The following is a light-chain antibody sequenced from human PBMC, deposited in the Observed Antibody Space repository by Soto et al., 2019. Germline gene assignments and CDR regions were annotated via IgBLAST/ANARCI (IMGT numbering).Light chain of an antibody. CDR2: TAS. Sequence: DIQMTQSPSTLSASVGDRVTITCRASQSISSWLAWYQQKPGKAPNLLVYTASSLESGVPSRFSGSGSGTEFTLTISSLQPDDFATYYCQQYKSLPYTFGQGTKLEIK. CDR3: QQYKSLPYT. CDR1: QSISSW. J-gene: IGKJ2*01. V-gene: IGKV1-5*03.